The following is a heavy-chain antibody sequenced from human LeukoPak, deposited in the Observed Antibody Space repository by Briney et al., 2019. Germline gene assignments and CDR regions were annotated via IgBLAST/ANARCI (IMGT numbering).Heavy chain of an antibody. CDR1: GFTFSSYA. V-gene: IGHV3-30*01. Sequence: GGSLRLSCAASGFTFSSYAMHWVRQAPGKGLEWVAVISYDGSNKYYADSVKGRFTISRDNSKNTLYLQMNSLRAEDTAVYYCARDSLYPKNWFDHWGQGTLVTVSS. J-gene: IGHJ5*02. D-gene: IGHD2-2*02. CDR2: ISYDGSNK. CDR3: ARDSLYPKNWFDH.